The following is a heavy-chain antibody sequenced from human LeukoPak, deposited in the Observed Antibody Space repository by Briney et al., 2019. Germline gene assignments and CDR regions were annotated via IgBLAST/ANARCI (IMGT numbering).Heavy chain of an antibody. CDR2: IRNKVYGGTI. J-gene: IGHJ4*02. Sequence: PGGSLRLSCTDSGFNFGDYAMGWVRQAPGKGLEWVGFIRNKVYGGTIEYAAAVKGRFTISRDDSKSIAFLQMDSLKTEDTAVYYCLRYYGSGSLSGYWGQGTLVTVSS. V-gene: IGHV3-49*04. CDR3: LRYYGSGSLSGY. CDR1: GFNFGDYA. D-gene: IGHD3-10*01.